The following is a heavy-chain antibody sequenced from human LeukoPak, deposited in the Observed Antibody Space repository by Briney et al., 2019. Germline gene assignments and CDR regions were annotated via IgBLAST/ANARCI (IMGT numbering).Heavy chain of an antibody. V-gene: IGHV1-18*01. Sequence: GASVKVSCEASGYTFSTYGISWMRQAPGQGLEWVGWISGYIGNTNYAQKVQGRVTMTADKGTSTAYMELRSLRADDTAVYYCTRDRSDGYFDYWGQGTLVTVSS. CDR1: GYTFSTYG. CDR2: ISGYIGNT. CDR3: TRDRSDGYFDY. J-gene: IGHJ4*02. D-gene: IGHD6-13*01.